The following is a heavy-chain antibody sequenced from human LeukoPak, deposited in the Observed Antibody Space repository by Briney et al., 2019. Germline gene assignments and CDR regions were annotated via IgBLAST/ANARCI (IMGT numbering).Heavy chain of an antibody. CDR3: ARDPRIYCTNGICRDDYFDN. CDR2: ISSTSIYK. V-gene: IGHV3-21*01. CDR1: GFTFSNAW. Sequence: GGSLRLSCAASGFTFSNAWMNWVRQAPGKGLEWVSSISSTSIYKYYADSVKGRFTISRDNAKDSLFLQMNSLRAEDTAIYYCARDPRIYCTNGICRDDYFDNWGQGTLVTVSS. D-gene: IGHD2-8*01. J-gene: IGHJ4*02.